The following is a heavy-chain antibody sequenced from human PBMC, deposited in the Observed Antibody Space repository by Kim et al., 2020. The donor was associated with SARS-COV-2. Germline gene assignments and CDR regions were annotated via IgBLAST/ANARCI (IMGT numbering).Heavy chain of an antibody. Sequence: SETLSLTCTVSGGSISSYYWSWIRQPPGKGLEWIGYIYYSGSTNYNPSLKSRVTISVDTSKNQFSLKLSSVPAADTAVYYCARGRRYCSSTSCYLKHYYYYYGMDVWGQGTTVTVSS. CDR1: GGSISSYY. CDR3: ARGRRYCSSTSCYLKHYYYYYGMDV. CDR2: IYYSGST. J-gene: IGHJ6*02. D-gene: IGHD2-2*01. V-gene: IGHV4-59*12.